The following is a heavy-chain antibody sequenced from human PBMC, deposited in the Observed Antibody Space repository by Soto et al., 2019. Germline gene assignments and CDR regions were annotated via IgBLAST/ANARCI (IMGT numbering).Heavy chain of an antibody. CDR3: ASPLTYYYGSGSRDYYYYGMDV. CDR1: GGTFSSYT. D-gene: IGHD3-10*01. Sequence: QVQLVQSGAEVKKPGSSVKVSCKASGGTFSSYTISWVRQAPGQGLEWMGRIIPILGIANYAQKFQGRVTITADKSTSTAYMERSSLRSEDTAVYYCASPLTYYYGSGSRDYYYYGMDVWGQGTTVTVSS. CDR2: IIPILGIA. V-gene: IGHV1-69*02. J-gene: IGHJ6*02.